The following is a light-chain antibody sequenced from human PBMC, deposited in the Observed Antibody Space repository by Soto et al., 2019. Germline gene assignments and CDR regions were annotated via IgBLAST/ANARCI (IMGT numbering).Light chain of an antibody. CDR2: GAS. CDR1: QTVSSNY. V-gene: IGKV3-11*01. Sequence: EIILTQSPYTRSLYPVGRATLSCRASQTVSSNYLAWYQQKPGQAPSLLIYGASTRATGIPARFSGSGSGTDFTLTISSLEPEDFAVYYCQQRSSWPPPITFGQGTRLEI. CDR3: QQRSSWPPPIT. J-gene: IGKJ5*01.